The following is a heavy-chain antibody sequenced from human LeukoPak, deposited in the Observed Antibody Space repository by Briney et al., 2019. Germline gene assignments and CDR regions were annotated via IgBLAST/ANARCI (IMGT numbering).Heavy chain of an antibody. CDR2: ISGSGGST. Sequence: PGGSLRLSCAASGFTFSSYGMSWVRQAPGKGLEWVSAISGSGGSTYYADFVKGRFTISRDYSKNTLYLHMNSLRAEDTAVYYCARDQAGSGHYADYWGQGTLVTVSS. D-gene: IGHD3-10*01. V-gene: IGHV3-23*01. CDR3: ARDQAGSGHYADY. J-gene: IGHJ4*02. CDR1: GFTFSSYG.